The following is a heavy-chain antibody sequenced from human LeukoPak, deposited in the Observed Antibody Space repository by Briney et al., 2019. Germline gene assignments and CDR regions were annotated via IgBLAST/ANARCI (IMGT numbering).Heavy chain of an antibody. J-gene: IGHJ3*02. CDR2: ISGSGGST. D-gene: IGHD6-6*01. CDR3: AKRWRGSSSSQGLDAFDI. Sequence: GGSLRLSCAASGFTFSSYAMSWVRQAPGKGLEWVSAISGSGGSTYYADSVKGRFTTSRDNSKNTLYLQMNSLRAEDTAVYYCAKRWRGSSSSQGLDAFDIWGQGTMVTVSS. CDR1: GFTFSSYA. V-gene: IGHV3-23*01.